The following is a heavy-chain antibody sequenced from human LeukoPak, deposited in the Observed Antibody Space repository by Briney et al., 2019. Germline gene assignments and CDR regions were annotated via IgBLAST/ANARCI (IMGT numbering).Heavy chain of an antibody. CDR2: ISSSSSYI. J-gene: IGHJ5*02. V-gene: IGHV3-21*01. CDR3: ARDYFMEEQLGRGWFDP. D-gene: IGHD6-13*01. CDR1: GFTFSSYS. Sequence: GGSLRLSCAASGFTFSSYSMNWVRQAPGKGLEWVSSISSSSSYIYYADSVKGRFTISRDNAKNSLYLQMNSLRAEDTAVYYCARDYFMEEQLGRGWFDPWGQGTLVTVSS.